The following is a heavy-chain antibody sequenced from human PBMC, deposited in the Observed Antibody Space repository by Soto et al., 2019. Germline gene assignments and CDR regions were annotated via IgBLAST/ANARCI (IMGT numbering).Heavy chain of an antibody. V-gene: IGHV4-39*01. J-gene: IGHJ4*02. CDR1: GGSISSSSYY. Sequence: QLQLQESGPGLVKPSETLSLTCTVSGGSISSSSYYWGWIRQPPGKGLEWIGSIYYSGSTYYNPSLKSRVTISVDTSKNQFSLKLSSVTAADTAVYYCARHSIVVVTAIFDWGQGTLVTVSS. CDR3: ARHSIVVVTAIFD. CDR2: IYYSGST. D-gene: IGHD2-21*02.